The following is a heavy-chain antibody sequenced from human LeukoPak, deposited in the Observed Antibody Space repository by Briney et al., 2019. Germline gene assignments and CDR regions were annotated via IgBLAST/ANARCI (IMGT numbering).Heavy chain of an antibody. CDR2: INPNSGGT. V-gene: IGHV1-2*02. J-gene: IGHJ4*02. CDR1: GYTSTGYY. Sequence: ASVKVSCKASGYTSTGYYMHWVRQAPGQGLEWMGWINPNSGGTNYAQKFQGRVTMTRDTSISTAYMELSRLRSDDTAVYYCARVQILGRIVVVVAATPDFDYWGQGTLVTVSS. CDR3: ARVQILGRIVVVVAATPDFDY. D-gene: IGHD2-15*01.